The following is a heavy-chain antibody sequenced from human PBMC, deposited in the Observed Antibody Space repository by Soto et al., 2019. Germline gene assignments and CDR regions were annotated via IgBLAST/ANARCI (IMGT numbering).Heavy chain of an antibody. Sequence: GGSLRLSCAASGFTFSSYAISWVRQAPGKGLEWVSTIRGSGDSTYYADSVKGRFTISRDNSKNTLFLQMNSLRADDTAVYYCAKGLGELGHFDYWGQGTLVTVSS. J-gene: IGHJ4*02. CDR3: AKGLGELGHFDY. D-gene: IGHD3-16*01. V-gene: IGHV3-23*01. CDR2: IRGSGDST. CDR1: GFTFSSYA.